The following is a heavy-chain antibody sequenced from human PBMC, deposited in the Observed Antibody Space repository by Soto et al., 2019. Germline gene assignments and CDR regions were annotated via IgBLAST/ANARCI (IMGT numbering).Heavy chain of an antibody. CDR3: ARDRYMIVAGYHFDF. D-gene: IGHD3-22*01. J-gene: IGHJ4*02. V-gene: IGHV3-23*01. CDR2: ISGDGKST. Sequence: EVQLLESGGGLVQPGGSLRLSCAVSGFTYSTYAMGWVRQAPGQGLEWVSSISGDGKSTHYADSVKGRFTISRDNSKNTLYLQMSGLRAEDTALYYCARDRYMIVAGYHFDFWGQGTLVTVSS. CDR1: GFTYSTYA.